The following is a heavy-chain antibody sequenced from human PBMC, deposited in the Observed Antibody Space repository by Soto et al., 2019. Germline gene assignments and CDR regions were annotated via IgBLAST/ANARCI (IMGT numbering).Heavy chain of an antibody. J-gene: IGHJ6*02. CDR3: ARDSSSWHYYYYGMDV. V-gene: IGHV3-23*01. Sequence: GGSLRLSCAASGFTFSSYAMSWVRQAPGKGLEWVSAISGSGGSTYYADSVKGRFTISRDNSKNTLYLHMNSLRAEDTAVYYCARDSSSWHYYYYGMDVWGQGTTVTVSS. D-gene: IGHD6-13*01. CDR1: GFTFSSYA. CDR2: ISGSGGST.